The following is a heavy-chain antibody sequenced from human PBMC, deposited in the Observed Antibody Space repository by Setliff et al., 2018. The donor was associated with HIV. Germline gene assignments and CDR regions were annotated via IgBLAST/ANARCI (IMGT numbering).Heavy chain of an antibody. D-gene: IGHD6-19*01. Sequence: SETLSLTCTVSGGSISSGYYWGWIRQPPGKGLEWIASMSHNGKTYYNPSLKSRVTISVDTSKNQISLKMNSVTAADTAVYYCAKDIPGPAINSGRIKNWFDPWGEGTLVTVSS. J-gene: IGHJ5*02. CDR1: GGSISSGYY. CDR3: AKDIPGPAINSGRIKNWFDP. V-gene: IGHV4-38-2*02. CDR2: MSHNGKT.